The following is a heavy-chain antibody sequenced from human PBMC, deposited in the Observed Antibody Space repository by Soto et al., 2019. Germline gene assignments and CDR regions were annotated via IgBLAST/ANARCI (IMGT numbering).Heavy chain of an antibody. CDR1: GFTFSSYA. CDR3: ARVKHSDYGVYVGVDAEYFQH. D-gene: IGHD4-17*01. Sequence: QVQLVESGGGVVQPGRSLRLSCAASGFTFSSYAMHWVRQAPGKGLEWVAVISYDGSNKYYADSVKGRFTISRDNSKNTLYLQMNSLRAEDTAVYYCARVKHSDYGVYVGVDAEYFQHWGQGTLGTVSS. V-gene: IGHV3-30-3*01. CDR2: ISYDGSNK. J-gene: IGHJ1*01.